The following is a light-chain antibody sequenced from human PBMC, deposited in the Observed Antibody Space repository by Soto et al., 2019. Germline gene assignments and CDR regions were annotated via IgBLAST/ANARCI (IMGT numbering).Light chain of an antibody. V-gene: IGKV1D-12*01. CDR3: LQYKNSPIT. Sequence: DIQMTQSPSSVSASVGDRVTIACRASQDIDTWLAWYQQKPGKAPKLLIYAASTLQSGVPSRFSGSGSGTDFTLTISSLQPEDFATYYCLQYKNSPITFGQGTRLEI. CDR1: QDIDTW. CDR2: AAS. J-gene: IGKJ5*01.